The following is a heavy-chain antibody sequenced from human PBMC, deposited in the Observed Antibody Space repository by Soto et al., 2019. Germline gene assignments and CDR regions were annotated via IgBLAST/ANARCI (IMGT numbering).Heavy chain of an antibody. D-gene: IGHD6-19*01. Sequence: SETLSLTCTVSGCSISSYYWRWIRHPPGKGLEWIGYIYYSGSTNYNPSLKSRVTISVDTSKNQFSLKLSSVTAADTAVYYCARIEYSSGWDNYYYYGMDVWGQGTTVT. CDR2: IYYSGST. CDR3: ARIEYSSGWDNYYYYGMDV. J-gene: IGHJ6*02. CDR1: GCSISSYY. V-gene: IGHV4-59*08.